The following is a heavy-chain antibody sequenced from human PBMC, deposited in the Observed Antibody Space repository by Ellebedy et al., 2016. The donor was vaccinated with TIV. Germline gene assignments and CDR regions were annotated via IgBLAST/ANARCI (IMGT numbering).Heavy chain of an antibody. Sequence: AASVKVSCKAPGYTFTGYYIHWVRQAPGQGLEWMGWINPNSGGTNYAQRFQGRVTMTKDTSINTAYMELSRLRSDDTAVYYCARFTGTSPSTWTGVGIDYWGQGTLVTVSS. J-gene: IGHJ4*02. CDR3: ARFTGTSPSTWTGVGIDY. CDR1: GYTFTGYY. D-gene: IGHD6-13*01. CDR2: INPNSGGT. V-gene: IGHV1-2*02.